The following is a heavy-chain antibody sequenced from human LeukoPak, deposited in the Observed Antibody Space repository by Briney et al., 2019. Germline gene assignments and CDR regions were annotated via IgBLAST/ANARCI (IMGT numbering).Heavy chain of an antibody. D-gene: IGHD3-16*01. CDR1: GYSFTGYY. J-gene: IGHJ3*02. CDR3: ARTYRVXRDYAFDI. Sequence: GASVKVSCKASGYSFTGYYIHWVRQAPGQGLEWMGWINPTSGGTNYAQTFHGRVTMTRDTSISPAYMELSRLRSDDTAVYYCARTYRVXRDYAFDIWGQGTMVTISS. CDR2: INPTSGGT. V-gene: IGHV1-2*02.